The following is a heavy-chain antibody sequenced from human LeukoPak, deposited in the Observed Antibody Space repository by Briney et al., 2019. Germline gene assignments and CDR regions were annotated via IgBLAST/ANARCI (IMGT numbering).Heavy chain of an antibody. Sequence: SVKVSCKASGGTFSSYAISWVRQAPGQGLEWMGRIIPILGIANYAQKFQGRVTITADKSTSTAYMELSSLRSEDTAVYYCARNRLSHSGSYYYGGQGTLVTVSS. D-gene: IGHD1-26*01. CDR2: IIPILGIA. J-gene: IGHJ4*02. CDR1: GGTFSSYA. CDR3: ARNRLSHSGSYYY. V-gene: IGHV1-69*04.